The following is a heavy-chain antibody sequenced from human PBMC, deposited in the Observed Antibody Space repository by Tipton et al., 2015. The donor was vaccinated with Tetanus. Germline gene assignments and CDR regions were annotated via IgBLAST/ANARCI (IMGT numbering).Heavy chain of an antibody. D-gene: IGHD6-13*01. CDR3: ARDYRYSSSWYGRVSYFDY. CDR2: IYSGGST. CDR1: GFTVSSNY. V-gene: IGHV3-66*01. J-gene: IGHJ4*02. Sequence: SLRLSCAASGFTVSSNYMSWVRQAPGKGLEWVSVIYSGGSTYYADSVKGRFTISRDNSKNTLYLQMNSLRAEDTAVYYCARDYRYSSSWYGRVSYFDYWGQGTLVTVSS.